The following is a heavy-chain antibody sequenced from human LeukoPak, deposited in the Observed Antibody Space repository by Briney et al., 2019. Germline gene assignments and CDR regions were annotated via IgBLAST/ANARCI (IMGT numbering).Heavy chain of an antibody. D-gene: IGHD3-22*01. Sequence: GGSLRLSCAASGFTFSTYAMTWVRQAPGKGLEWVSSITGSGDGTSAADSVKGRFTISRDNSKNTLYLQMNSLRAEDTAVYYCAKGGYDTSGQYYYYMDVWGKGTTVTISS. CDR3: AKGGYDTSGQYYYYMDV. J-gene: IGHJ6*03. CDR2: ITGSGDGT. CDR1: GFTFSTYA. V-gene: IGHV3-23*01.